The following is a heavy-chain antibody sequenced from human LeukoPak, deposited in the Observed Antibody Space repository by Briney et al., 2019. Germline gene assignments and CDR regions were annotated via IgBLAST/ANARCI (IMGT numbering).Heavy chain of an antibody. Sequence: ASVKVSCKASGYTFTSYDINWVRQATGQGLEWMGWMNPNSGNTGYAQKFQGRVTMTTDTSTSTAYMELRSLRSDDTAVYYCARQRGGQYEDGFDIWGQGTMVTVSS. D-gene: IGHD2-8*01. CDR2: MNPNSGNT. CDR3: ARQRGGQYEDGFDI. V-gene: IGHV1-8*01. CDR1: GYTFTSYD. J-gene: IGHJ3*02.